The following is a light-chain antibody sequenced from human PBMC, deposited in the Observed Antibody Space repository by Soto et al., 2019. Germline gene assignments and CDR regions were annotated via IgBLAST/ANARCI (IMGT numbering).Light chain of an antibody. V-gene: IGKV3-15*01. Sequence: IVLTQSPATLSVSPGDSATLSCRASQSVRNNLAWYQQRPGQPPMLLIYGSSTRGFGVPARFTGSGSGTAFTLTINNMQSEDFAVYFCQQYENWPPWTFGPGTTVDVK. J-gene: IGKJ1*01. CDR2: GSS. CDR3: QQYENWPPWT. CDR1: QSVRNN.